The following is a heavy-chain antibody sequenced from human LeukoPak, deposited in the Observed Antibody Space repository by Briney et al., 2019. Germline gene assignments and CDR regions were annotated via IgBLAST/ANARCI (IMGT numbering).Heavy chain of an antibody. Sequence: PSETLSLTCAVYGGSFNKYHWSWIRLTPGKGLEWIGEINHSGGSNYNPSLRSRVTMSVDTSQNQFSLKLSSVTAADTALYYCAGIPSPGHGFDPRGRGTLVTVSS. V-gene: IGHV4-34*01. J-gene: IGHJ5*02. CDR1: GGSFNKYH. CDR3: AGIPSPGHGFDP. CDR2: INHSGGS. D-gene: IGHD6-13*01.